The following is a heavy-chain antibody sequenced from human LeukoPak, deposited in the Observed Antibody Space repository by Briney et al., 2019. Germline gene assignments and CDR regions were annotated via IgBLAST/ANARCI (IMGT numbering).Heavy chain of an antibody. D-gene: IGHD5-24*01. CDR2: IYYTGST. Sequence: KPSETLSLTCTVSGGSISSSTYYWGWIRQPPGKGLEWIGSIYYTGSTYYNPSLKSRVTISVDTSKNQFSLKLSSVTAADTAVYYCARSSEMATILSGFYWGQGTLVTVSS. V-gene: IGHV4-39*01. CDR1: GGSISSSTYY. J-gene: IGHJ4*02. CDR3: ARSSEMATILSGFY.